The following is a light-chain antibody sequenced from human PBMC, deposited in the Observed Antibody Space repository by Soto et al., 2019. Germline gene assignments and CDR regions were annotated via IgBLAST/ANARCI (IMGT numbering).Light chain of an antibody. J-gene: IGKJ3*01. V-gene: IGKV3-11*01. Sequence: EIVLTQSPATLSLSPGERATLTCRASQSVSSYLAWYQQKHGQAPRLLIYDASNRATGIPARFSGSGSGTDFTLTISSLEPEDFAVYYCQLRSNWPPFTFGPGTKVDIK. CDR3: QLRSNWPPFT. CDR2: DAS. CDR1: QSVSSY.